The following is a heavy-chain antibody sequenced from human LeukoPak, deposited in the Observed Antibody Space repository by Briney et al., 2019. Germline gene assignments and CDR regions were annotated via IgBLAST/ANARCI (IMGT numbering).Heavy chain of an antibody. CDR1: GFTFSSYE. V-gene: IGHV3-48*03. J-gene: IGHJ4*02. CDR3: ARESIAVAGAPFDY. CDR2: ISSGSTI. Sequence: GGSLRLSCAASGFTFSSYEMNWVRQAPGKGLEGVSYISSGSTIYDSDSVKGRFTISRDNAKNSLYLQMNSLRAEDTAVYYCARESIAVAGAPFDYWGQGTLVTVSS. D-gene: IGHD6-19*01.